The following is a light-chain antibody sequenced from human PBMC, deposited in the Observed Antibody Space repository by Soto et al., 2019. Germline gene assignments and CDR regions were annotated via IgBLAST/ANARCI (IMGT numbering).Light chain of an antibody. Sequence: QSVLTQSPSASASLGASVKLTCTLNSGRSSYAIAWHQQQPEKGPRYLMKLNSDGSHNKGDGIPDRFSGSSSGTERYLTIASLQSEEEADYSCQTWGSGIVVFGGGT. J-gene: IGLJ2*01. CDR2: LNSDGSH. V-gene: IGLV4-69*01. CDR1: SGRSSYA. CDR3: QTWGSGIVV.